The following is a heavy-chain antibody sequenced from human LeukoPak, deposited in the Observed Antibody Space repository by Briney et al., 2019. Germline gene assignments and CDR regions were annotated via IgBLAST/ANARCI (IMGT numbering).Heavy chain of an antibody. CDR3: ATWIIDY. J-gene: IGHJ4*02. V-gene: IGHV3-21*01. Sequence: GGTLRLSCAASGFTFSSYSMNWVRQAPGKGLEWVSSISSSSYIYYADSVKGRFTISRGNAKNSLYLQMNSLRAEDTAVYYCATWIIDYWGQGTLVTVSS. CDR1: GFTFSSYS. D-gene: IGHD2-2*03. CDR2: ISSSSYI.